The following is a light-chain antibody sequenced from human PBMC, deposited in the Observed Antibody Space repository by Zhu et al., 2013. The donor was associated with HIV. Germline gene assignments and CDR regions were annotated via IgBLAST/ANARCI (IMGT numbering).Light chain of an antibody. CDR1: QSVSNSY. V-gene: IGKV3-20*01. CDR3: QQYATSPRT. J-gene: IGKJ1*01. Sequence: EIVLTQSPGTLSLSPGERATLSCRASQSVSNSYLAWYQHKPGQAPRLLIYGASSRAAGIPDRFSGSESGTDFTLIINRLEPEDFAVYYCQQYATSPRTFGQGTKVEIK. CDR2: GAS.